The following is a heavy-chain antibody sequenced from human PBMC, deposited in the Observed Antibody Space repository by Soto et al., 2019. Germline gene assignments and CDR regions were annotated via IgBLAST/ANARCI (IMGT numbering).Heavy chain of an antibody. D-gene: IGHD6-19*01. J-gene: IGHJ4*02. CDR1: GFTFSSYG. V-gene: IGHV3-30*18. Sequence: LRLSCAASGFTFSSYGMHWVRQAPGKGLEWVAVISYDGSNKYYADSVKGRFTISRDNSKNTLYLQMNSLRAEDTAVYYCAKDRQWLLPTFDYWGQGTLVTVSS. CDR3: AKDRQWLLPTFDY. CDR2: ISYDGSNK.